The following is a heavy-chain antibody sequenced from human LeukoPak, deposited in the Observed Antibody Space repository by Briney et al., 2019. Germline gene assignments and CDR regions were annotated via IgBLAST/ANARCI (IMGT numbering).Heavy chain of an antibody. J-gene: IGHJ4*02. Sequence: GGSLRLSCAASGFTFSTYGMHWVRQAPGKGLEWVAFVQNDGSSKYYADSVKGRFTISRDNSKNTLYLQMNSLRVDDTAVYYCARARRVGYSNWDYWGQGTLVTVSS. CDR3: ARARRVGYSNWDY. CDR2: VQNDGSSK. V-gene: IGHV3-30*02. CDR1: GFTFSTYG. D-gene: IGHD5-24*01.